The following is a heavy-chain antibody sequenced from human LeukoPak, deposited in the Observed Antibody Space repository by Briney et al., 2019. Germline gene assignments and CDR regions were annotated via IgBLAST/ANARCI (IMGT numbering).Heavy chain of an antibody. D-gene: IGHD6-19*01. Sequence: PSQTLSLTCTVSGDSISSGDYYWSWIRQPAGKGLEWIGRISSSGSTNYNPSLKSRVTMSVDTSKNQFSLKLSSVTAADTAVYYCAREDIAVAGILEYWGQGTLVTVSS. CDR2: ISSSGST. J-gene: IGHJ4*02. CDR1: GDSISSGDYY. V-gene: IGHV4-61*02. CDR3: AREDIAVAGILEY.